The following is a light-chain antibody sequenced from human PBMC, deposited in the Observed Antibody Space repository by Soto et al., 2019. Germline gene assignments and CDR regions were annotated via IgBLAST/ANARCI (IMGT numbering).Light chain of an antibody. CDR2: GAS. V-gene: IGKV3-20*01. J-gene: IGKJ2*01. CDR1: QSVSSSY. Sequence: EIVLTQSPGTLSLSPGERATLSCRASQSVSSSYLAWYQQKPGQAPRLLIYGASSRATGIPDRFSGSGSGTDFTLTISRLVPEDFAVYYCQQYGNYMYTFGQGTKLEIK. CDR3: QQYGNYMYT.